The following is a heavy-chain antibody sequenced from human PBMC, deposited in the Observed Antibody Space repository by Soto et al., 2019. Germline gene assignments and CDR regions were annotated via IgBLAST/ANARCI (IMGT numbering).Heavy chain of an antibody. Sequence: PVGSLRLSCAASGFTFSSYAMGWVRQAPGKGLECVSLISGSGGSTYYADSVKGRFTISRDNSKNTLYLQMNSLRAEDTAVYYCATQDFRGTTGTTWGQGTLVTVSS. CDR3: ATQDFRGTTGTT. CDR1: GFTFSSYA. V-gene: IGHV3-23*01. J-gene: IGHJ4*02. D-gene: IGHD1-1*01. CDR2: ISGSGGST.